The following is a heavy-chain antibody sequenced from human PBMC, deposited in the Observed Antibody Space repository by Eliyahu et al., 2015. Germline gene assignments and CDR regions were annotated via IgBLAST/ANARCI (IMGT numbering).Heavy chain of an antibody. D-gene: IGHD3-3*02. CDR3: ARSFIFGADSSPAYNYGMDV. CDR1: GYSXXSYG. J-gene: IGHJ6*02. Sequence: QVQLVQSGVEVMKPGASVKVXXXASGYSXXSYGINWVRQAPGXVLEWMGWISGYNGDTRYPQKFQDRVSMTRDKFTTTAYMELRSLTSGDTAVYYCARSFIFGADSSPAYNYGMDVWGQGTTVTVSS. V-gene: IGHV1-18*01. CDR2: ISGYNGDT.